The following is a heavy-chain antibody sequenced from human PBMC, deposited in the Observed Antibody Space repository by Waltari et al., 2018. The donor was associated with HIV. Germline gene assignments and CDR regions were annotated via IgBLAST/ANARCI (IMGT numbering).Heavy chain of an antibody. J-gene: IGHJ4*02. V-gene: IGHV4-61*02. CDR1: GGSISSGSYY. D-gene: IGHD3-3*02. CDR3: AREAFRAGYY. CDR2: IYTSGST. Sequence: QVQLQESGPGLVKPSQTLSLTCTVSGGSISSGSYYWSWIRQPAGKGLEWIGRIYTSGSTNYNPPLKSRVTISVDTSKNQFSLKLSSVTAADTAVYYCAREAFRAGYYWGQGTLVTVSS.